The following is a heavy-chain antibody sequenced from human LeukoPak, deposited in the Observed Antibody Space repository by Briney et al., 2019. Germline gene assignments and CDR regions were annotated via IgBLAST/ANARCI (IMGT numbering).Heavy chain of an antibody. CDR3: AREYSSSWSKLDY. Sequence: SQTLSLTCAISGDSVSSNSAAWNWIRQSPSRGFEGLGRTYFRSKWYNDYAVSVKSRITINPDTSKNQFSLQLNSVPPEDTAVYYCAREYSSSWSKLDYWGQGTLVTVSS. CDR2: TYFRSKWYN. J-gene: IGHJ4*02. CDR1: GDSVSSNSAA. D-gene: IGHD6-13*01. V-gene: IGHV6-1*01.